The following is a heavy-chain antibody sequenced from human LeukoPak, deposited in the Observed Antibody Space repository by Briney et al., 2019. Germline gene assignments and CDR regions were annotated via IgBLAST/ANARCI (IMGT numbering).Heavy chain of an antibody. CDR1: GFTFSRDR. CDR2: ISGSGTTI. CDR3: ARDSPDFYDSSGSGWFDP. J-gene: IGHJ5*02. D-gene: IGHD3-22*01. V-gene: IGHV3-48*01. Sequence: PGGSLRLSCEASGFTFSRDRMNWVRQAPGKGLEWLSYISGSGTTIYYGDSVKGRFTISRDNAKNSLYLQMNSLGAEDTGVYYCARDSPDFYDSSGSGWFDPWGQGTLVIVSS.